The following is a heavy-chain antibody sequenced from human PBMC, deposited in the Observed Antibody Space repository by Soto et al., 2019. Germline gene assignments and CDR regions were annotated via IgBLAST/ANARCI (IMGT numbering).Heavy chain of an antibody. CDR2: ISAYNTNT. CDR3: ARALGSSGWFDY. CDR1: GYTFTSYA. Sequence: GASVKVSCKASGYTFTSYAITWVRQAPGQGLEWMGWISAYNTNTNFEHDLRGRVTLTTDTSTSTAYMELRSLRSDDTAVYYCARALGSSGWFDYWGQGTLVTVSS. V-gene: IGHV1-18*01. J-gene: IGHJ4*02. D-gene: IGHD6-19*01.